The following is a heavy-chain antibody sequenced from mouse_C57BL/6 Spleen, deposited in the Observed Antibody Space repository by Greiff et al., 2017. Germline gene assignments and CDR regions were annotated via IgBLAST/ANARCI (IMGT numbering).Heavy chain of an antibody. CDR1: GFSLTSYG. J-gene: IGHJ2*01. CDR3: ARKGPYYGHFDY. V-gene: IGHV2-2*01. Sequence: VQLQESGPGLVQPSQSLSITCTVSGFSLTSYGVHWVRQSPGKGLEWLGVIWSGGSTDYNAAFISRLSISKDNSKSQVFFKMNSLQADDTAIYYCARKGPYYGHFDYWGQGTTLTVSS. CDR2: IWSGGST. D-gene: IGHD1-1*01.